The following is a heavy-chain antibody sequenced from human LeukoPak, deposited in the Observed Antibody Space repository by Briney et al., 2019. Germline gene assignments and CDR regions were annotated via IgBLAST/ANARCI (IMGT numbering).Heavy chain of an antibody. V-gene: IGHV3-30*02. J-gene: IGHJ5*02. CDR1: GFTFSTYG. CDR2: RRYDGSNK. Sequence: GGSLRLSCAASGFTFSTYGMHWVRQAPGKGLEWVAFRRYDGSNKYYADSVKGRFTISSDNSKNTLYLQMNSLRGEDTSVYYCAISMDFCDTSASDPWGQGTLVTLSS. D-gene: IGHD3-22*01. CDR3: AISMDFCDTSASDP.